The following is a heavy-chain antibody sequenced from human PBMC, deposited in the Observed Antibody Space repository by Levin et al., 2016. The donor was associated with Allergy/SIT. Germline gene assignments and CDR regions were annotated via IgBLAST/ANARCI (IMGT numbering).Heavy chain of an antibody. J-gene: IGHJ6*02. CDR1: GGSISSSSYY. V-gene: IGHV4-61*01. Sequence: SETLSLTCAVSGGSISSSSYYWGWIRQPPGKGLEWIGYIYYSGSTNYNPSLKSRVTISVDTSKNQFSLKLSSVTAADTAVYYCARDRGQIIRRLITAEYYYYGMDVWGQGTTVTVSS. CDR3: ARDRGQIIRRLITAEYYYYGMDV. D-gene: IGHD3-10*01. CDR2: IYYSGST.